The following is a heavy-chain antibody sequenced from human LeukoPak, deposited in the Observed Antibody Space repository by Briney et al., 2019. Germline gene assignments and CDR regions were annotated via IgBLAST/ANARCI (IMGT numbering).Heavy chain of an antibody. V-gene: IGHV4-31*03. CDR2: IYYSGST. D-gene: IGHD4-4*01. CDR3: ARDPSYSLRTDAFDI. J-gene: IGHJ3*02. Sequence: SETLSLTCTVSGGSISSGGYYWSWIRQHPGKGLEWIGYIYYSGSTYYNPSLKSRVTISVDTSKNQFSLKLSSVTAADTAVYYCARDPSYSLRTDAFDIWGQGTMVTVSS. CDR1: GGSISSGGYY.